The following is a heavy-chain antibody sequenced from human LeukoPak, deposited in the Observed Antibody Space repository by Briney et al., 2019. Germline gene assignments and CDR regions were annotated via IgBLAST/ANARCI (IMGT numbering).Heavy chain of an antibody. CDR3: ARTEESGYSYRYFGYYYYMDV. CDR1: GGSISSYY. CDR2: IYYSGST. V-gene: IGHV4-59*01. Sequence: SETLSLTCTVSGGSISSYYWSWIRQPPGKGLEWIGFIYYSGSTHYNPSLKSRVTISVDTSKNQFSLKLSSVTAADTAVYYCARTEESGYSYRYFGYYYYMDVWGKGTTITVSS. D-gene: IGHD5-18*01. J-gene: IGHJ6*03.